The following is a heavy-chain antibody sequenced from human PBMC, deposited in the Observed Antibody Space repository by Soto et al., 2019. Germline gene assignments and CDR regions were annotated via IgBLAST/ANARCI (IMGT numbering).Heavy chain of an antibody. V-gene: IGHV3-23*01. CDR2: ISGSGGST. D-gene: IGHD3-9*01. CDR1: GFTFSGYA. CDR3: AKDGERLRYQRGFDP. J-gene: IGHJ5*02. Sequence: EVQLLESGGGLVQPGGSLRLSCAASGFTFSGYAMSWVRQAPGKGLEWVSAISGSGGSTYYADSVKGRFTISRDNSKNTLYLQMNSLRAEDTAVYYCAKDGERLRYQRGFDPWGQGTLVTVSS.